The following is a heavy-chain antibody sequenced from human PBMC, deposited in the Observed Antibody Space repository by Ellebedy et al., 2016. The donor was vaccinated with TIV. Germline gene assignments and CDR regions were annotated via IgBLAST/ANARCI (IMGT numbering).Heavy chain of an antibody. J-gene: IGHJ3*02. CDR2: IYPGDSDT. D-gene: IGHD2-15*01. CDR3: ARTSNIVVVVAEDAFDM. CDR1: GYSFTSYW. Sequence: GESLKISCKGSGYSFTSYWIGWVRQMPGKGLEWMGIIYPGDSDTRYSPSFQGQVTISADKSISTAYLQWSSLKASDTAMYYCARTSNIVVVVAEDAFDMWGQGTMVTVTS. V-gene: IGHV5-51*01.